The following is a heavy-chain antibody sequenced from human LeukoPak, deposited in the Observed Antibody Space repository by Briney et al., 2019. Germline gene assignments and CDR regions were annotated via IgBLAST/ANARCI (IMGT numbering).Heavy chain of an antibody. V-gene: IGHV4-59*01. J-gene: IGHJ5*02. CDR2: IYYSGST. CDR1: GGSISSYY. D-gene: IGHD3-9*01. CDR3: ARVHDKGVSWFDP. Sequence: SETLSLTCTVSGGSISSYYWSWIRRPPGKGLEWIGYIYYSGSTNYNPSLKSRVTISVDTSKNQFSLKLSSVTAADTAVYYCARVHDKGVSWFDPWGQGTLFPVSS.